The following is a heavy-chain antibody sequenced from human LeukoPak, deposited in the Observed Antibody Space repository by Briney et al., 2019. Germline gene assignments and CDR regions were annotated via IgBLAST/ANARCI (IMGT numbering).Heavy chain of an antibody. CDR2: ISYDGSNK. V-gene: IGHV3-30*18. CDR1: GFTFSKYG. J-gene: IGHJ6*02. Sequence: PGGSLRLSCAASGFTFSKYGMHWVRQAPGKGMGWVADISYDGSNKYYADSVKGRFTISRDNSKNTLYLQMNSLRAEDTAVYYCAKVEPMFINRWSNFYGMDVWGHGTTVTVSS. CDR3: AKVEPMFINRWSNFYGMDV. D-gene: IGHD5-24*01.